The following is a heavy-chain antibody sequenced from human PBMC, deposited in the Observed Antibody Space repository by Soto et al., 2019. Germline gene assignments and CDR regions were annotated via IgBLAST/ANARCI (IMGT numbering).Heavy chain of an antibody. CDR3: GGGGGSMVPRQEDY. Sequence: QVQLVQSGAEVKKPGASVKVSCKASGYTFTSYGISWVRQAPGQGLEWMGWISAYNGNTNYAQKLQGRVTMTTDTSTKKADMGGRSRRSDETAGYYCGGGGGSMVPRQEDYWGQGTLVTVSS. V-gene: IGHV1-18*01. CDR2: ISAYNGNT. CDR1: GYTFTSYG. J-gene: IGHJ4*02. D-gene: IGHD6-13*01.